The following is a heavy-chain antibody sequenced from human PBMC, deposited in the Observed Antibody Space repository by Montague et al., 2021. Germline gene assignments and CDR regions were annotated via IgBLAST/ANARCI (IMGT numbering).Heavy chain of an antibody. Sequence: SLRLSYAASGFSFSRYWMHWVRQAPGKGLLWVSRITLDGSSTTFADSVKGRFTTSRDNAKATLYLQMNSLRVEDTAVYYCARNLASAAPGAFDIWGQGTMVTVSS. V-gene: IGHV3-74*01. CDR2: ITLDGSST. J-gene: IGHJ3*02. D-gene: IGHD6-13*01. CDR3: ARNLASAAPGAFDI. CDR1: GFSFSRYW.